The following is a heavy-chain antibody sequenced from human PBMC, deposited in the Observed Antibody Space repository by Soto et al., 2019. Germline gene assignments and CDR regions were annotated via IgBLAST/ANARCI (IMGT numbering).Heavy chain of an antibody. V-gene: IGHV1-69*01. CDR1: GGTFNSYG. D-gene: IGHD5-12*01. CDR2: IIPLFGTA. CDR3: AREMATIPAPFDS. Sequence: VPLVQSGAEVKKPGSSVKVSCKGSGGTFNSYGINWVRQAPGQGLEWMGGIIPLFGTAKYAQKFQARVTISADESTSTVFMELRSLKPDDTALYYCAREMATIPAPFDSWGQGTLVTVSS. J-gene: IGHJ4*02.